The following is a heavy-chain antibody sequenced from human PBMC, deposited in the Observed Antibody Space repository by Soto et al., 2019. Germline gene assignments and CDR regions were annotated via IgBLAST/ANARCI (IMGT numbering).Heavy chain of an antibody. CDR2: TYYRSKWYN. J-gene: IGHJ6*02. Sequence: PSQTLSLTCAISGDSVSSNSVVWNWIRQSPSRGLEWLGRTYYRSKWYNDYAVSVKSRITINPDTSKNQFSLQLNSVTPEDTAVYYCARGVPKRGYSYGYLNYYYGMDVWGQGTTVTVSS. V-gene: IGHV6-1*01. CDR1: GDSVSSNSVV. D-gene: IGHD5-18*01. CDR3: ARGVPKRGYSYGYLNYYYGMDV.